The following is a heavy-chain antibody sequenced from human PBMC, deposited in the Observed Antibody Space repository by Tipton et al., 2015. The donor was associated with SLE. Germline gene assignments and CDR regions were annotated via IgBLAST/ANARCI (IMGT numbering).Heavy chain of an antibody. CDR1: GGSISSYY. CDR2: IYTSGST. Sequence: LRLSCTVSGGSISSYYWSWIRQPPGKGLEWIGYIYTSGSTNYNPSLKSRVTISVDTSKNQFSLKLSSVTAADTAVYYCARHKLGYYYDSSGTNWFDPWGQGTLVTVSS. J-gene: IGHJ5*02. D-gene: IGHD3-22*01. CDR3: ARHKLGYYYDSSGTNWFDP. V-gene: IGHV4-4*09.